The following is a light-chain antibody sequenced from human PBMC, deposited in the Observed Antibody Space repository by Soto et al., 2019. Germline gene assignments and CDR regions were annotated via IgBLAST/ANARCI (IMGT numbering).Light chain of an antibody. J-gene: IGLJ1*01. Sequence: QSALTQPASVSGSPGQSITISCTGTSSDVGGYNYVSWYQQHPGTAPKLMIYEVSHRPSGVSNRFSGSKSGNTASLTISGLQAEDEADEYCSAYTTSSTLEVFGTGTKLTVL. CDR1: SSDVGGYNY. V-gene: IGLV2-14*01. CDR3: SAYTTSSTLEV. CDR2: EVS.